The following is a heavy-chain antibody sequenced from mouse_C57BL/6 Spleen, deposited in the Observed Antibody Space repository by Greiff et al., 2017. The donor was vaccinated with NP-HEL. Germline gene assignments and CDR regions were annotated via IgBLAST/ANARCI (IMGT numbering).Heavy chain of an antibody. CDR2: IYPGDGDT. D-gene: IGHD4-1*01. CDR1: GYAFSSYW. Sequence: VQLQQSGAELVKPGASVKISCKASGYAFSSYWMNWVKQRPGKGLEWIGQIYPGDGDTNYNGKFKGKATLTADKYSSTAYMQLSSLTSEDSAVYVCARRNNWDGFDYWGQGTTLTVSS. J-gene: IGHJ2*01. CDR3: ARRNNWDGFDY. V-gene: IGHV1-80*01.